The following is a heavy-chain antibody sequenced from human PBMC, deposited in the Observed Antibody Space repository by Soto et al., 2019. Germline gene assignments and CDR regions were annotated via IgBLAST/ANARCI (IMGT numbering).Heavy chain of an antibody. Sequence: EVQLVESGGGLVKPGGSLRLSCAASGFTFSSYSMNWVRQAPGKGLEWVSSNSSSSSYIYYADSVKGRFTISRDNAKNSLYLQMNSLRAEDTAVYYCARDPVDYCDYGVDPWGQGTLVTVSS. CDR1: GFTFSSYS. CDR2: NSSSSSYI. J-gene: IGHJ5*02. D-gene: IGHD4-17*01. V-gene: IGHV3-21*01. CDR3: ARDPVDYCDYGVDP.